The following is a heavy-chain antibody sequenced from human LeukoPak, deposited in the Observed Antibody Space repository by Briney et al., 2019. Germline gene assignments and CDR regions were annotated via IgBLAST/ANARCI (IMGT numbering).Heavy chain of an antibody. Sequence: PSETLSLTCAVYGGSFSGYYWSWIRQPPGKGLEWIGTIYYTGISYYNPSLESRVTSSLDTSKNQFSLTLNSVTAADTAVYYCARAPSRPSSGWYDGIIDYWGQGTLVTVSS. CDR1: GGSFSGYY. CDR2: IYYTGIS. J-gene: IGHJ4*02. V-gene: IGHV4-34*01. CDR3: ARAPSRPSSGWYDGIIDY. D-gene: IGHD6-19*01.